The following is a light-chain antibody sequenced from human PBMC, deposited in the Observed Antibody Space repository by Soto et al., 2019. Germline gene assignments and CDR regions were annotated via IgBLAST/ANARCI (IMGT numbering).Light chain of an antibody. J-gene: IGKJ1*01. CDR3: QQYNNWPPWT. CDR1: QSVSTN. V-gene: IGKV3-15*01. CDR2: GAS. Sequence: EVVMRLSLVTLSVYTGERVSXSCGASQSVSTNLAWYQQKPGQAPRLLIYGASTRATGIPARFSGSGSGTDFTLTISSLQSEDFAVYYCQQYNNWPPWTFGQGTKVDIK.